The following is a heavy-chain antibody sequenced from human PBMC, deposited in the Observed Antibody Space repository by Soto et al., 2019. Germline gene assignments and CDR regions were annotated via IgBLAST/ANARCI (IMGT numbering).Heavy chain of an antibody. D-gene: IGHD3-3*01. Sequence: PGGSLRLSXAASGFTFSSYAMHWVRQAPGKGLEWVAVISYDGSNKYYADSVKGRFTISRDNSKNTLYLQMNSLRAEDTAVYYCARTGSSGLYYDFWSGYYSGYYYGMDVWGQGTTVTVSS. V-gene: IGHV3-30-3*01. CDR2: ISYDGSNK. J-gene: IGHJ6*02. CDR3: ARTGSSGLYYDFWSGYYSGYYYGMDV. CDR1: GFTFSSYA.